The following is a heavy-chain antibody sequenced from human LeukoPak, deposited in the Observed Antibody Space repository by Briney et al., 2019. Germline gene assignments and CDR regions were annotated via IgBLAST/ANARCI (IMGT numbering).Heavy chain of an antibody. D-gene: IGHD2-15*01. CDR2: IIPILGIA. CDR1: GGTFSSYA. V-gene: IGHV1-69*04. Sequence: GASVKVSCKASGGTFSSYAISWVRQAPGQGLEWMGRIIPILGIANYAQKFQGRVTITADKSTSTAYMELSSLRSEDAAVYYCASGGDGGTVLDYWGQGTLVTVSS. CDR3: ASGGDGGTVLDY. J-gene: IGHJ4*02.